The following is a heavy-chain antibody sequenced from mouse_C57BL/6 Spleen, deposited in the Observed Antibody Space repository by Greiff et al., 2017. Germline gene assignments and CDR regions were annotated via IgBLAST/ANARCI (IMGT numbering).Heavy chain of an antibody. CDR1: GFNIKDYY. CDR3: ALITTVVRWYFDV. Sequence: VQLQQSGAELVKPGASVKLSCTASGFNIKDYYMHWVKQRTEQGLEWIGRIDPEDGETKYAPKFQGKATMTADTSSNTAYLQLSSLTSEDTAVYYCALITTVVRWYFDVWGTGTTVTVSS. V-gene: IGHV14-2*01. D-gene: IGHD1-1*01. CDR2: IDPEDGET. J-gene: IGHJ1*03.